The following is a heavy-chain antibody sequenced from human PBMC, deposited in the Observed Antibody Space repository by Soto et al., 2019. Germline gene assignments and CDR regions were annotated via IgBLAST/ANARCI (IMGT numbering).Heavy chain of an antibody. J-gene: IGHJ5*02. Sequence: ASVKVSCKASGYTFTSYGISWVRQAPGQGLEWMGWISAYNGNTNYAQKLQGRVTMTTDTSTSTAYMELRSLRSDDTAVYYCARNSPPTETTNWFDPWGQGTLVTVSS. D-gene: IGHD4-17*01. V-gene: IGHV1-18*01. CDR1: GYTFTSYG. CDR2: ISAYNGNT. CDR3: ARNSPPTETTNWFDP.